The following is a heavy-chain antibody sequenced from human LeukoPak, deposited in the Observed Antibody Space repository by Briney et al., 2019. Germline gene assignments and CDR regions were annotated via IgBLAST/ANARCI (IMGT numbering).Heavy chain of an antibody. J-gene: IGHJ5*02. CDR3: ARGRGTPGTTTVTGWFDP. CDR1: RDTFINNV. Sequence: ASVKVSCKASRDTFINNVISWLRQVPGQGLEWMGGIIPIFGSAAYAQKFQGRVTITADKSTSTAYMELSSLRSEDTAVYYCARGRGTPGTTTVTGWFDPWGQGTLVTVSS. CDR2: IIPIFGSA. D-gene: IGHD4-17*01. V-gene: IGHV1-69*06.